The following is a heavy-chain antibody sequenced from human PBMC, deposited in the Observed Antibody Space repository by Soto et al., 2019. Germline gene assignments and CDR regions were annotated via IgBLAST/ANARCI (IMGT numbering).Heavy chain of an antibody. CDR3: ARDPGNGSGPSVNHYLDY. V-gene: IGHV3-7*01. J-gene: IGHJ4*01. CDR2: IRMGASAK. CDR1: GFTFGIYW. D-gene: IGHD3-10*01. Sequence: WGSLRLSCAASGFTFGIYWMSWVRQAPGKGLEWLATIRMGASAKKYVDSVKGRFTMSRDNAKNSLYLQMDSLRAEDTSVYHCARDPGNGSGPSVNHYLDYCGHGTLVTVSS.